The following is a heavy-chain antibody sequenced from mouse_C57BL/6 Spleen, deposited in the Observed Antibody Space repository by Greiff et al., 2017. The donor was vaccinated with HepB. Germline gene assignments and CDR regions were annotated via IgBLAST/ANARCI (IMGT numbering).Heavy chain of an antibody. CDR2: IRLKSDNYAT. V-gene: IGHV6-3*01. Sequence: EVKLVESGGGLVQPGGSMKLSCVASGFTFSNYWMNWVRQSPEKGLEWVAQIRLKSDNYATHYAESVKGRFTISRDDSKSSVYLQMNNLRAEDTGIYYCTDLLKAMDYWGQGTSVTVSS. J-gene: IGHJ4*01. CDR1: GFTFSNYW. CDR3: TDLLKAMDY. D-gene: IGHD1-3*01.